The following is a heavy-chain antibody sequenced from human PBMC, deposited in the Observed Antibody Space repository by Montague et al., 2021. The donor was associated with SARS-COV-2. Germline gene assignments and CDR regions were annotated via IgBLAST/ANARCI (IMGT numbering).Heavy chain of an antibody. CDR3: ARQPLGYDFVYYYYGMDV. V-gene: IGHV6-1*01. Sequence: CAISGDSVSSNSAAWNWIRQSPSRGLEWLGRTYYRSKWYNDYAVSVKSRITTNPDTSKNQFSLQLNSVTPEDTAVYYCARQPLGYDFVYYYYGMDVWGQGTTVTVSS. D-gene: IGHD5-12*01. J-gene: IGHJ6*02. CDR2: TYYRSKWYN. CDR1: GDSVSSNSAA.